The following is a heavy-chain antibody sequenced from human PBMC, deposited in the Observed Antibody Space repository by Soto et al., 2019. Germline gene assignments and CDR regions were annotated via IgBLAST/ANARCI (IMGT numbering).Heavy chain of an antibody. Sequence: PGGFLRLSCAASGFIFNMYWMHWVRQSTGKGLVWISRIYNDGTYSDYADSVRGRFTISRDNVNDTLYLQMNNLRAEDSGLYYCTRGPRPISTGTGAYWAHGTQVTVS. J-gene: IGHJ4*01. CDR3: TRGPRPISTGTGAY. D-gene: IGHD3-10*01. CDR2: IYNDGTYS. V-gene: IGHV3-74*01. CDR1: GFIFNMYW.